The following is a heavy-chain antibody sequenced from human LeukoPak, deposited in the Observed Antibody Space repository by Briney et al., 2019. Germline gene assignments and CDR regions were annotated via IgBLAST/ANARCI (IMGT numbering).Heavy chain of an antibody. V-gene: IGHV4-59*08. D-gene: IGHD6-13*01. CDR3: ARSARSVGSSWYFDY. CDR2: IYYSGST. Sequence: NASETLSLTCTVSGGSISSYYWSWIRQPPGKGLEWIGYIYYSGSTNYNPSLKSRVTISVDTSKNQFSLKLSSVIAADTAVYYCARSARSVGSSWYFDYWGQGTLVTVSS. CDR1: GGSISSYY. J-gene: IGHJ4*02.